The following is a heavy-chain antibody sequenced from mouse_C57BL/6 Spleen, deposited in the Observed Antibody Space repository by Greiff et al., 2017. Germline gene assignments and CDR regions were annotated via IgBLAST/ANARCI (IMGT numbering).Heavy chain of an antibody. J-gene: IGHJ3*01. D-gene: IGHD2-5*01. CDR1: GYTFTSYW. CDR3: ARRDSNYFFAY. CDR2: IHPNSGST. V-gene: IGHV1-64*01. Sequence: QVQLQQPGAELVKPGASVKLSCKASGYTFTSYWMHWVKQRPGQGLEWIGRIHPNSGSTNYNEKFKSKATLTVDKSSSTAYMQLSSLTSEDSAVYYCARRDSNYFFAYWGQGTLVTVSA.